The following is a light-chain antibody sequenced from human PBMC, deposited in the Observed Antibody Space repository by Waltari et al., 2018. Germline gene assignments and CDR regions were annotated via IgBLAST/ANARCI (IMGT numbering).Light chain of an antibody. CDR1: LSLLQSHGYNY. CDR3: MQALQTPLT. Sequence: DIVLTHIPLTLAVNPEEPASISCGSRLSLLQSHGYNYLDWYLQNPGQSPRLLIYLRSNRAAGVPDRFSGSGSGTDFTLKISRVEAEDVGVYYCMQALQTPLTFGGGTKVEIK. V-gene: IGKV2-28*01. CDR2: LRS. J-gene: IGKJ4*01.